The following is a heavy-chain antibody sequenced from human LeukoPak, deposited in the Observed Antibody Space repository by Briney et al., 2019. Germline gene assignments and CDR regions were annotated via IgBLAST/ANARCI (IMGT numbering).Heavy chain of an antibody. V-gene: IGHV3-43*01. CDR2: ISWDGTST. D-gene: IGHD2-2*01. Sequence: GGSLRLSCAASGFSFADYTMHWVRQVPGKGLEWVSLISWDGTSTSYADSVKGRFTISRDNSKNSLYLQMNRLRAEDSAVFYCVKGDCTRATCYAHFDHWGQGTLVTVSS. CDR1: GFSFADYT. J-gene: IGHJ4*01. CDR3: VKGDCTRATCYAHFDH.